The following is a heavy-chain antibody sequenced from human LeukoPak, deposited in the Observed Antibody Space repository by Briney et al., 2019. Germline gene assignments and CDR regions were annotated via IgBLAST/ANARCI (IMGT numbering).Heavy chain of an antibody. D-gene: IGHD6-19*01. CDR3: ARVKSYRSGGLDAFDI. V-gene: IGHV3-11*04. CDR1: GFTFSDYY. Sequence: GGSLRLSCAASGFTFSDYYMSWIRQAPGKGLGWVSYISSSGSTIYYADSVKGRFTISRDNAKNSLYLQMNSLRAGDTAVYYCARVKSYRSGGLDAFDIWGQGTMVTVSS. J-gene: IGHJ3*02. CDR2: ISSSGSTI.